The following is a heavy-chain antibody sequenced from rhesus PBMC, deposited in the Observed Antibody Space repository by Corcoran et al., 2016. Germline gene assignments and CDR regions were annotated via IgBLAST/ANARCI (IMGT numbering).Heavy chain of an antibody. CDR3: ARGPRAWYFDL. Sequence: QVQLQESGPGLVKPSETLSLTCAVSVGSIRSSYSYWSWLRQAPGKGREWIGYISYSGSTSYNPSLKSRVTISRDTSKNPFSLKLNSVTAADTAVYYCARGPRAWYFDLWGPGTPITISS. J-gene: IGHJ2*01. CDR2: ISYSGST. V-gene: IGHV4-122*02. CDR1: VGSIRSSYSY.